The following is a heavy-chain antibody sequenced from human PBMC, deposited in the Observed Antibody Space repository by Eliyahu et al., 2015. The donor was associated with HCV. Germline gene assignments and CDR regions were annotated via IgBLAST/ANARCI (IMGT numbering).Heavy chain of an antibody. Sequence: QVQLQESGPGLVKPSQTLSLTCTVSGGSISSGSYYWSWIRQPAGKGLEWIGRIYTSGSTNYNPSLKSRVTISVDTSKNQFSLKLSSVTAADTAVYYCARDLPYYYDSSGYWGWFDPWGQGTLVTVSS. J-gene: IGHJ5*02. CDR1: GGSISSGSYY. V-gene: IGHV4-61*02. CDR2: IYTSGST. CDR3: ARDLPYYYDSSGYWGWFDP. D-gene: IGHD3-22*01.